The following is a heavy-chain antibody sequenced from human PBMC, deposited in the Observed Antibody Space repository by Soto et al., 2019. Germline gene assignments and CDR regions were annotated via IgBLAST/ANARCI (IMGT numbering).Heavy chain of an antibody. D-gene: IGHD3-22*01. J-gene: IGHJ3*01. Sequence: EVQLVESGGGLVQPGGSLRLSCAVSGFTFSTYWMHWVRQVPGKGLVWVSRISLDGSRTSYADSVKGRFTISRDNAKNTLYLQMRSLRSEDSAVYFCVRDRDVDDGRGYASPGDAFDVWGQGTVVSVSS. CDR3: VRDRDVDDGRGYASPGDAFDV. V-gene: IGHV3-74*01. CDR1: GFTFSTYW. CDR2: ISLDGSRT.